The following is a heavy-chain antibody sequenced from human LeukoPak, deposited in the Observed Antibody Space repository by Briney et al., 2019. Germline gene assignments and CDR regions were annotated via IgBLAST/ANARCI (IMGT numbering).Heavy chain of an antibody. Sequence: GGSLRLSCAASGFTFSSYAMSWVRQAPGKGLEGVSAISGSGGSTYYADSVKGRFTISRDNSKNTLYLQMNSLRAEDTAVYYCAKVESDTAMVTGLFFFDYWGQGTLVTVSS. D-gene: IGHD5-18*01. CDR2: ISGSGGST. CDR1: GFTFSSYA. J-gene: IGHJ4*02. CDR3: AKVESDTAMVTGLFFFDY. V-gene: IGHV3-23*01.